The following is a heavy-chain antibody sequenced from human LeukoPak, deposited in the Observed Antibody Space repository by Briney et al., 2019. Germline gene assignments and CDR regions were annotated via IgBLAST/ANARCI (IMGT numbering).Heavy chain of an antibody. CDR1: GFTFSDYY. Sequence: KTGGSLRLSCAASGFTFSDYYMSWIRQAPGKGLEWVSYISSSGSTIYYADSVKGRFTISRDNAKNSLCLQMNSLRAEDTAVYYCARAGRYSYDSSGYYYDAFDMWGQGTMVTVSS. CDR3: ARAGRYSYDSSGYYYDAFDM. CDR2: ISSSGSTI. D-gene: IGHD3-22*01. V-gene: IGHV3-11*04. J-gene: IGHJ3*02.